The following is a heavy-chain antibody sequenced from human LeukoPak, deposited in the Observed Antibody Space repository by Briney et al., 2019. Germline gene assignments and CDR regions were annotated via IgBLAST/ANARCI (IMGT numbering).Heavy chain of an antibody. Sequence: PGGSLRLSCAASGFTFSSYGMHWVRQAPGKGLEWVAVISYDGSNKYYADSVKGRFTISRDNSKNTLYLQMNSPRAEDTAVYFCARGGGLDVWGQGATVTVSS. J-gene: IGHJ6*02. V-gene: IGHV3-30*03. CDR1: GFTFSSYG. D-gene: IGHD3-16*01. CDR2: ISYDGSNK. CDR3: ARGGGLDV.